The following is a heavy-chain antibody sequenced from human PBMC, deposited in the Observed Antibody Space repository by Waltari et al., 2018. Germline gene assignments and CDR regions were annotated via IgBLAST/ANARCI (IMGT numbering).Heavy chain of an antibody. Sequence: EVQLVESGGGLVQPGRSLSLSCAASGFTFDDYAMHWVRQAPGKGLEWVSGISWNSGSIGYADSVKGRFTISRDNAKNSLYLQMNSLRAEDTALYYCAKDGVAAAFAGFDYWGQGTLVTVSS. CDR1: GFTFDDYA. V-gene: IGHV3-9*01. CDR3: AKDGVAAAFAGFDY. D-gene: IGHD6-13*01. J-gene: IGHJ4*02. CDR2: ISWNSGSI.